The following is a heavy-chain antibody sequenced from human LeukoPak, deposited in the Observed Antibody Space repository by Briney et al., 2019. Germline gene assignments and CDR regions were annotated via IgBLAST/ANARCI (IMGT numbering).Heavy chain of an antibody. CDR3: ARVPAAFTYYYDSSGYYNNWFDP. CDR1: GGSISSSSYY. D-gene: IGHD3-22*01. Sequence: SETLSLTCTVSGGSISSSSYYWGWIRQPPGKGLEWIGSIYYSGSTYYTPSLKSRVTISVDTSKNQFSLKLSSVTAADTAVYYCARVPAAFTYYYDSSGYYNNWFDPWGQGTLVTVSS. CDR2: IYYSGST. V-gene: IGHV4-39*01. J-gene: IGHJ5*02.